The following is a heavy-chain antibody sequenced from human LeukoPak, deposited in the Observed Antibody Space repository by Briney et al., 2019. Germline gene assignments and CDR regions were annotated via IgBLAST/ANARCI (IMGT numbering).Heavy chain of an antibody. J-gene: IGHJ4*02. CDR2: ISSSSSYI. V-gene: IGHV3-21*01. CDR1: GFTFSSYT. D-gene: IGHD2-15*01. CDR3: GRELENTPNGIVVVVAATGN. Sequence: GGSLRLSCAASGFTFSSYTMSWVRQAPGKGLEWVSSISSSSSYIYYADSVKGRFTISRDNAKNSLYLQMNSLRAEDTAVYYCGRELENTPNGIVVVVAATGNWGQRTLVTVSS.